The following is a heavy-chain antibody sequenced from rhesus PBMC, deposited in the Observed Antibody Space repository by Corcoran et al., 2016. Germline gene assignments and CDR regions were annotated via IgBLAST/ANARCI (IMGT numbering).Heavy chain of an antibody. V-gene: IGHV4-76*01. Sequence: QVQLQESGPGVVKPSETLSLTCAVSGYSISSGYDWSWIRQPPGKGLEWIGYIYGSSGSTTYNPSLKNRVTISKDTSKNQFSLKLSSVTAADTAVYYCAREAYSWNRVSYFDYWGQGVLVTVSS. D-gene: IGHD1-1-1*01. CDR2: IYGSSGST. J-gene: IGHJ4*01. CDR3: AREAYSWNRVSYFDY. CDR1: GYSISSGYD.